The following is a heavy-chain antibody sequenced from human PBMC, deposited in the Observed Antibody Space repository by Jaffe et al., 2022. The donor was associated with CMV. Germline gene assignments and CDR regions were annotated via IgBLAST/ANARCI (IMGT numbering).Heavy chain of an antibody. CDR3: AGVYDSSGYYYEFGY. D-gene: IGHD3-22*01. V-gene: IGHV3-7*03. Sequence: EVQLVESGGGLVQPGGSLRLSCAASGFTFSSYWMSWVRQAPGKGLEWVANIKQDGSEKYYVDSVKGRFTISRDNAKNSLYLQMNSLRAEDTAVYYCAGVYDSSGYYYEFGYWGQGTLVTVSS. CDR1: GFTFSSYW. CDR2: IKQDGSEK. J-gene: IGHJ4*02.